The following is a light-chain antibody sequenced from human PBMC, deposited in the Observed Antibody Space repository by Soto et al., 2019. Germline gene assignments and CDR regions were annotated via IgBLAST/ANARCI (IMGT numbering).Light chain of an antibody. V-gene: IGLV2-14*01. Sequence: QSALTQPASVSGSPGQSITISCTGSSSDVGGYKYVSWYQQHPGKAPKVMIYEVSNRPSGVSNRFSGSKSGNTASLTISGLQAEDEAEYYCSSYTNINTRACVFGTGTKVTVL. CDR3: SSYTNINTRACV. J-gene: IGLJ1*01. CDR1: SSDVGGYKY. CDR2: EVS.